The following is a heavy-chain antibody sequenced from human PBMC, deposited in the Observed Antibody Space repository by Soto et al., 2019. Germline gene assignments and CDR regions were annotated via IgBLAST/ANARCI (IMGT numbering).Heavy chain of an antibody. CDR3: ARDGKYYDFWSGYYDYYYYMDV. D-gene: IGHD3-3*01. J-gene: IGHJ6*03. CDR2: INSDGSST. V-gene: IGHV3-74*01. Sequence: VQLVESGGGLVQPGGSLRLSCAASGFTFSSYWMHWVRQAPGKGLVWVSRINSDGSSTSYADSVKGRFTISRDNAKNTLYLQMNSLRAEDTAVYYCARDGKYYDFWSGYYDYYYYMDVWGKGTTVTVSS. CDR1: GFTFSSYW.